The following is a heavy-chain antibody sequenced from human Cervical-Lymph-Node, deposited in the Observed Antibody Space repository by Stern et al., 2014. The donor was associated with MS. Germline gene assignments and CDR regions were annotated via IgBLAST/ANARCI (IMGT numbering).Heavy chain of an antibody. CDR2: ISYDGNYK. CDR3: ARRGADHDACDI. CDR1: GFTFSDYA. V-gene: IGHV3-30*04. J-gene: IGHJ3*02. Sequence: VQLVESGGGVVQPGRSLRLSCAASGFTFSDYAFHWVRQAPGKGLEWVTIISYDGNYKYYADSVKGRFTISRDNSKNMLYLQMHSLRSDDTAVYYCARRGADHDACDIWGQGTMVTVSS. D-gene: IGHD1-26*01.